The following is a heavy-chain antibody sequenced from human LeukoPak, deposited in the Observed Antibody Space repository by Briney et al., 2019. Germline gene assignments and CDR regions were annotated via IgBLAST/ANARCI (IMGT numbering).Heavy chain of an antibody. J-gene: IGHJ4*02. D-gene: IGHD6-19*01. CDR3: ARRYGWAFDY. Sequence: PSETLSLTCTVSSGSINSYYWTWIRQPAGKGLEWLGRVYTSGSPNYNPSLKGRVTMSLDTSKNQFSLKLRSVTAADTAVYYCARRYGWAFDYWGQGTLVTVSS. CDR1: SGSINSYY. CDR2: VYTSGSP. V-gene: IGHV4-4*07.